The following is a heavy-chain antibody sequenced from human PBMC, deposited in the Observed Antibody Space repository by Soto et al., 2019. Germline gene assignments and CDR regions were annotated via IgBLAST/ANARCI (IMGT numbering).Heavy chain of an antibody. CDR1: GGSFSGYY. CDR2: INHRGST. D-gene: IGHD6-6*01. J-gene: IGHJ4*02. CDR3: ARTSRFDC. V-gene: IGHV4-34*01. Sequence: QVQLQQWGAGLLKPSETLSLTCAVYGGSFSGYYWSWIRQPPGKGLAWIGEINHRGSTNYNPSLKSRVTISVDTSKNQFSLKLSSVTAADTAVYYCARTSRFDCWGQGILVTVSS.